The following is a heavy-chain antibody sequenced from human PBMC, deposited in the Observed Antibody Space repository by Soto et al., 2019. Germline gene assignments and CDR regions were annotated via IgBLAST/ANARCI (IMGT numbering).Heavy chain of an antibody. Sequence: QVQLQESGPGLVKPSETLSLTCTVSGGSISSYYWSWIRQPPGKGLEWIGYIYYSGSTNYNPSLKSRVTISVDTSKNQFSLKLSSVTAADTAVYYCARDSGVDYAHYYYGMDVWGQGTTVTVSS. CDR1: GGSISSYY. CDR2: IYYSGST. CDR3: ARDSGVDYAHYYYGMDV. V-gene: IGHV4-59*01. D-gene: IGHD4-17*01. J-gene: IGHJ6*02.